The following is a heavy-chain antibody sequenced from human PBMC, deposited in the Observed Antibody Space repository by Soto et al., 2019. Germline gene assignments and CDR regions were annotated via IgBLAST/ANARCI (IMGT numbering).Heavy chain of an antibody. D-gene: IGHD3-16*01. CDR1: GFTFSSYA. J-gene: IGHJ6*02. Sequence: SLRLSCAASGFTFSSYAMHWVRQAPGKGLEWVAVISYDGSNKYCADSVKGRFTISRDNSKNTLYLQMNSLRAEDTAVYYCARAFDTYSMYYYGMDVWGQGTTVTV. V-gene: IGHV3-30-3*01. CDR3: ARAFDTYSMYYYGMDV. CDR2: ISYDGSNK.